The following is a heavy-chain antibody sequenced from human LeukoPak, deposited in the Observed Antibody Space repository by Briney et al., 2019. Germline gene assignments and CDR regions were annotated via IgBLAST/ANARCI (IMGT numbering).Heavy chain of an antibody. CDR1: SGSFRTYY. D-gene: IGHD3-22*01. CDR2: IFYNEGT. CDR3: ARVSSGYSFGDAFDI. V-gene: IGHV4-59*01. Sequence: PSETLSLTCTVSSGSFRTYYWSWIRQPPGKGLEWIGYIFYNEGTSYNPSLKSRVTISVDTSNNQLSLKVNSVTAADTAMYYCARVSSGYSFGDAFDIWGQRTMVTVSS. J-gene: IGHJ3*02.